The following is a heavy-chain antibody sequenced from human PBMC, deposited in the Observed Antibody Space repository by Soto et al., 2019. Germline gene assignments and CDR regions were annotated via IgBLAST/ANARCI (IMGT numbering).Heavy chain of an antibody. CDR2: INPSGGST. D-gene: IGHD4-17*01. CDR1: GYTFTSYY. Sequence: ASVKVSCKAPGYTFTSYYMHWVRQAPGQGLEWMGIINPSGGSTSYAQKFQGRVTMTRDTSTSTVYMELSSLRSEDTAVYYCARDGQSDYGGNWGSYGMDVWGQGTTVTVS. CDR3: ARDGQSDYGGNWGSYGMDV. J-gene: IGHJ6*02. V-gene: IGHV1-46*01.